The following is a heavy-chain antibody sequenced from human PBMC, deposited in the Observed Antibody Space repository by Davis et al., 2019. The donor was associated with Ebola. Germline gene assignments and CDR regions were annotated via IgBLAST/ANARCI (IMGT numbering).Heavy chain of an antibody. CDR1: GFTFDDYP. V-gene: IGHV3-9*01. CDR2: ISWNSGSI. D-gene: IGHD3-16*01. J-gene: IGHJ6*02. CDR3: AKNAEIFCTTIKCYTGASWGLYGLDV. Sequence: PGGSLRLSCAASGFTFDDYPMHWVWQAPGKGLEWVSGISWNSGSIGYADSVRGRFTISRDNAEHSLYLQMNSLGVDDTAIYFCAKNAEIFCTTIKCYTGASWGLYGLDVWGQGTTVTVSS.